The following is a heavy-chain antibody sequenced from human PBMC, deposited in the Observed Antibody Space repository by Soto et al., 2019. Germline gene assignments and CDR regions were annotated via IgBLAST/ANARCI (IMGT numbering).Heavy chain of an antibody. D-gene: IGHD6-13*01. CDR3: ARPGGSGWFYFDS. Sequence: SETLSLTCIVSGESISGTGYYWGWIRQPPGKGLEWIGSIYYSGSTYYNPSLKSRVTISVDTSKNHFSLKLTSVTAADTAVYYCARPGGSGWFYFDSWGQGSQVTVSS. J-gene: IGHJ4*02. CDR1: GESISGTGYY. CDR2: IYYSGST. V-gene: IGHV4-39*02.